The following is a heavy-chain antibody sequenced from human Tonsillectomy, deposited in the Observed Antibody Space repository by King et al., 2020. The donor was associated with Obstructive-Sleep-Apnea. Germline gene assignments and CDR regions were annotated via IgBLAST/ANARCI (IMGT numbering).Heavy chain of an antibody. CDR2: ISSSSSTI. CDR3: ARGATPNYYGMDV. Sequence: VQLVESGGGLVQPGGSLRLSCAASGFTFSSYSMNWVRQAPGKGLEWVSYISSSSSTIYYADSVKGRFTISRDNAKNSLYLQMNSLRAEETAVYYCARGATPNYYGMDVWGQGTTVTVSS. CDR1: GFTFSSYS. V-gene: IGHV3-48*04. J-gene: IGHJ6*02.